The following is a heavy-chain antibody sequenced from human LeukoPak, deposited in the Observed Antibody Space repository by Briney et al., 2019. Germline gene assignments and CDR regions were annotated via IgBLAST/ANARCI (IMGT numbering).Heavy chain of an antibody. V-gene: IGHV7-4-1*02. J-gene: IGHJ4*02. Sequence: GASVKVSCKASGYTFTSYSMNWVRQAPGRGLEWMGWINTNTGNPAYAQGFTGRFVFSLDTSVSTAYLQISSLKAEDTAVYYCARGTRLFDYWGQGTLVTVSS. CDR2: INTNTGNP. CDR1: GYTFTSYS. CDR3: ARGTRLFDY.